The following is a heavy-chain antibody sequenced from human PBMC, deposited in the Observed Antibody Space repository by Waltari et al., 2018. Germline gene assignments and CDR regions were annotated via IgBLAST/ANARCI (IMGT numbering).Heavy chain of an antibody. CDR3: ARAMVATWSGDVYYFDY. J-gene: IGHJ4*02. D-gene: IGHD5-12*01. Sequence: QVQLVQSGAEVKKPGASVKVSCKASGYTFTGYYMHWVRQAPGQGLEWMGRINPNSGGTNYAQKFQGRVTMTRDTSISTAYMELSRLRSDDTAVYYCARAMVATWSGDVYYFDYWGQGTLVTVSS. CDR2: INPNSGGT. CDR1: GYTFTGYY. V-gene: IGHV1-2*06.